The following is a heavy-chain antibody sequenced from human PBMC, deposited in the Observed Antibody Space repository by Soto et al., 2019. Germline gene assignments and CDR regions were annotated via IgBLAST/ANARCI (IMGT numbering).Heavy chain of an antibody. CDR3: ARTLIAAAGDY. CDR1: GFTFSSYE. V-gene: IGHV3-48*03. Sequence: GGSLRLSCAASGFTFSSYEMNWVRQAPGKGLEWVSYISSSGSTIYYADSVKGRFTISRDNAKNSLYLQMNSLRAEDTAVYYCARTLIAAAGDYWGQGTLVTVSS. D-gene: IGHD6-13*01. CDR2: ISSSGSTI. J-gene: IGHJ4*02.